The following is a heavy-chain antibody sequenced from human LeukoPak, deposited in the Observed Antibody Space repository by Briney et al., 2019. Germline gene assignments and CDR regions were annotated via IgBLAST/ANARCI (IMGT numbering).Heavy chain of an antibody. CDR3: AREPRWYYYDSSSYYFDY. CDR2: IYYSGST. D-gene: IGHD3-22*01. Sequence: PSETLSLTCTVSGGSISGHSWNWIRQPPGKGLNWIGDIYYSGSTRYNPSLESRVTISLDASKNLFSLSLNSVTAADTAVYYCAREPRWYYYDSSSYYFDYWGQGTLVTVSS. CDR1: GGSISGHS. V-gene: IGHV4-59*11. J-gene: IGHJ4*02.